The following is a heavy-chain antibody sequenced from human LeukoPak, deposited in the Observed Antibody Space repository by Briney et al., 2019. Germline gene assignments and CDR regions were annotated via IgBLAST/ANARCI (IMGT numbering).Heavy chain of an antibody. J-gene: IGHJ4*02. CDR3: ASWGDGGNS. Sequence: GGSLRRSCEASGFTLSTYWMNWVRQVPGKGLDWLANINPDGSGKVYVDSGKVRFTSARDNAADSLELQMNSLRAEETAVYYCASWGDGGNSWGQGTLVTVSS. CDR1: GFTLSTYW. D-gene: IGHD3-16*01. CDR2: INPDGSGK. V-gene: IGHV3-7*01.